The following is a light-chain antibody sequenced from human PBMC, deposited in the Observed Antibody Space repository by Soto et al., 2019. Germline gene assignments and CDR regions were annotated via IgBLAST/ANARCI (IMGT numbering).Light chain of an antibody. CDR1: QSFGRW. J-gene: IGKJ2*01. CDR2: KTS. Sequence: IQMTQSPSTLSASVGDRVTITCRASQSFGRWLAWYQQKPGKAPELLIYKTSTLERGVPSRFSGSGSGTEFTLTISSLQPDDFATYYCQEYKTGPGYNFGQGTRLEIK. V-gene: IGKV1-5*03. CDR3: QEYKTGPGYN.